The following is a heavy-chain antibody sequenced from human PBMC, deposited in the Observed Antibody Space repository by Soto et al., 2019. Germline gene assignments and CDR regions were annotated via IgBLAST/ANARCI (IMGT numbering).Heavy chain of an antibody. CDR2: INPTSGVT. CDR1: GYIFKDYY. Sequence: ASVKVSCKASGYIFKDYYIHWVRQAPGQGLEWMGCINPTSGVTKFAQKFQGRVTLTRDTSTSTAYMELRRLTFDDTAVYYCARGGANCSNGVCLRYHWGKGTRATVS. CDR3: ARGGANCSNGVCLRYH. J-gene: IGHJ5*02. D-gene: IGHD2-8*01. V-gene: IGHV1-2*02.